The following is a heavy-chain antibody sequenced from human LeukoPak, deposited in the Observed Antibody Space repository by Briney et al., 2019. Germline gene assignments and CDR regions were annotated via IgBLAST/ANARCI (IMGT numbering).Heavy chain of an antibody. CDR3: ARSAPYSSSWYEGFDY. J-gene: IGHJ4*02. CDR1: GYTFTGYY. CDR2: INPNSGGT. D-gene: IGHD6-13*01. Sequence: GASVKVSCKASGYTFTGYYMHWVRQAPGQGLEWMGWINPNSGGTNYAQKFQGRVTMTRDTSISTAYMELSRLRSDDTAVYYCARSAPYSSSWYEGFDYWGQGTLVTVSS. V-gene: IGHV1-2*02.